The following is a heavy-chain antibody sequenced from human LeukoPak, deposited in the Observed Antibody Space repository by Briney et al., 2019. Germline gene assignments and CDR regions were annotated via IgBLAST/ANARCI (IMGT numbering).Heavy chain of an antibody. CDR1: GFTFSTHW. V-gene: IGHV3-74*01. J-gene: IGHJ6*02. CDR2: ISGDGSMT. Sequence: QPGGSLRLSCAASGFTFSTHWMYWVRQAPGKELVWVSRISGDGSMTSYADSVKGRFTISRDNAEDTLFLQMTSLRVEDTALYFCASLLTPYHGSGGGGMDVWGQGTPVTVSS. D-gene: IGHD3-10*01. CDR3: ASLLTPYHGSGGGGMDV.